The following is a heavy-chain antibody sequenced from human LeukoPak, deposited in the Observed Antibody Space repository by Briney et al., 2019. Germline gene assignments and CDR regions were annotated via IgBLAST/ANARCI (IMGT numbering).Heavy chain of an antibody. CDR3: ARLRYYDSSAYYYAFDY. V-gene: IGHV4-39*01. CDR1: GGSISSSSYY. CDR2: IYYRGST. Sequence: SETLSLTCTVSGGSISSSSYYWGWIRQPPGKGLEWFGSIYYRGSTYYNPSLKSRVTIPVDTSKNQFSLKLSSVTAADTAVYYCARLRYYDSSAYYYAFDYWGQGTLVTVSS. J-gene: IGHJ4*02. D-gene: IGHD3-22*01.